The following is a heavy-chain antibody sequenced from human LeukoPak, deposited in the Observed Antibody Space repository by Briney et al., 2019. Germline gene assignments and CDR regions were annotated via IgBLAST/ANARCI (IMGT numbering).Heavy chain of an antibody. Sequence: SQTLSVTCALSGDSVSSNNGAWNWLRQSPSRGLEWLGRTYYRSKWYNDYAVSMKGRITINPDTSKNQFSLQLNSVTPEDTAVYYCARDVGRSGWYTFDYWGQGTLVTVSS. D-gene: IGHD6-19*01. CDR3: ARDVGRSGWYTFDY. J-gene: IGHJ4*02. V-gene: IGHV6-1*01. CDR1: GDSVSSNNGA. CDR2: TYYRSKWYN.